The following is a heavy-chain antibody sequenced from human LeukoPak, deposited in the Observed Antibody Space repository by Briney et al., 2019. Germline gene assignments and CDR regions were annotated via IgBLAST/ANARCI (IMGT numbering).Heavy chain of an antibody. CDR1: GFPFSSYE. Sequence: QSGGSLRLSCAASGFPFSSYEMNWVRQAPGKRLQWVSYISSSGNKIYYAGSVKGRFTVSRDNAKNSLYLQIDSLRAEDTAVYYCARGQRPQYTSTWDNWFDPWGQGTQVTVSS. J-gene: IGHJ5*02. V-gene: IGHV3-48*03. CDR3: ARGQRPQYTSTWDNWFDP. CDR2: ISSSGNKI. D-gene: IGHD2-2*01.